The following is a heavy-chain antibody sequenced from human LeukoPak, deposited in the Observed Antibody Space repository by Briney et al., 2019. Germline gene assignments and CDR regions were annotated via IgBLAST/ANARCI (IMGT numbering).Heavy chain of an antibody. V-gene: IGHV3-7*01. Sequence: PGGSLRLSCAASGFTFRTYWMTWVRQAPGKRLEWVANIKQDGSEKYYVDSVEGRFTISRDNSKNTLYLQLNSLRAEDTAVYNCARDRGSREDGMDVWGQGTTVTVSS. CDR3: ARDRGSREDGMDV. J-gene: IGHJ6*02. CDR1: GFTFRTYW. CDR2: IKQDGSEK. D-gene: IGHD1-26*01.